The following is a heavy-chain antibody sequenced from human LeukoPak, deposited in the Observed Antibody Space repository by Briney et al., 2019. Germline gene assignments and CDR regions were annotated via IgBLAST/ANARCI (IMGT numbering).Heavy chain of an antibody. Sequence: ASVKVSCKASGYTFTSYDINWVRQATGQGLEWMGWMNPNSGNTGYAQKFQGRVTMTRNTSISTAYMELSSLRPEDTAVYYCARHHESRYCSSTSCPTGWFDPWGQGTLVTVSS. V-gene: IGHV1-8*01. CDR3: ARHHESRYCSSTSCPTGWFDP. J-gene: IGHJ5*02. CDR1: GYTFTSYD. D-gene: IGHD2-2*01. CDR2: MNPNSGNT.